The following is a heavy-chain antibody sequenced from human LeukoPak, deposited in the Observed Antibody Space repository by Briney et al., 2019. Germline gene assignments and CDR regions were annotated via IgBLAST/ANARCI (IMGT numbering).Heavy chain of an antibody. D-gene: IGHD2-21*02. Sequence: SETLSLTCTVSGGSISSYYWSWIRQPPGKGLEWIGYIYYSGSTNYNPSLKSRVTISVDTPKNQFSLKLSSVTAADTAVYYCAMVVTQGYYFDYWGQGTLVTVSS. CDR3: AMVVTQGYYFDY. J-gene: IGHJ4*02. CDR1: GGSISSYY. V-gene: IGHV4-59*01. CDR2: IYYSGST.